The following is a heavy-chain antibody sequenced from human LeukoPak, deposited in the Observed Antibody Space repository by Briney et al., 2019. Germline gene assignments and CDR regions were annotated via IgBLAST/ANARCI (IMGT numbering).Heavy chain of an antibody. J-gene: IGHJ5*02. CDR1: GFTFNNYA. D-gene: IGHD6-19*01. V-gene: IGHV3-23*01. Sequence: GGSLRLSCAASGFTFNNYAMSWVRQAPGQGLEWVSAISGGGSTYYADSVKGRFTISRDNSKNTLYLQMNSLRAEDTAVYYCAKDGSGWYGGNWFDPWGQGTLVTVSS. CDR2: ISGGGST. CDR3: AKDGSGWYGGNWFDP.